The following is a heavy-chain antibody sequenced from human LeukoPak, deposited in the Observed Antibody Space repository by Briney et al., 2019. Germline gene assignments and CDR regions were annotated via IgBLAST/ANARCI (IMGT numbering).Heavy chain of an antibody. V-gene: IGHV3-11*01. D-gene: IGHD3-10*01. J-gene: IGHJ3*02. CDR2: ISSSGSTI. Sequence: PGGSLRLSCAASGFTFSDYYMSWIRQAPGKGLEWVSYISSSGSTIYYADSVKGRFTISRDNAKNSLYLQMNSLRAEDTAVYYCASWSGALSHAFDIWGQGTMVTVSS. CDR1: GFTFSDYY. CDR3: ASWSGALSHAFDI.